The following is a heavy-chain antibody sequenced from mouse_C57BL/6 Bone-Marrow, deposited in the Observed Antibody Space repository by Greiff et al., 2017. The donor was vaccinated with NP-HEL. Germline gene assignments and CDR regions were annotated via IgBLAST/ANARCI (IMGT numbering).Heavy chain of an antibody. CDR3: TSILLLYDYDGAFDV. D-gene: IGHD2-4*01. Sequence: EVQLQQSGAELVRPGASVKLSCTASGFNIKDDYMHWVKQRPEQGLEWIGWIDPENGDTEYASKFQGKATITADTSSNTAYLQLSSLTSEDTAVYYCTSILLLYDYDGAFDVWGTGTTVTVSS. CDR1: GFNIKDDY. CDR2: IDPENGDT. V-gene: IGHV14-4*01. J-gene: IGHJ1*03.